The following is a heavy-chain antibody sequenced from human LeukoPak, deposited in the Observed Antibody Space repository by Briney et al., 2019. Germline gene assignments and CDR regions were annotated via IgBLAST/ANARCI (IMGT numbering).Heavy chain of an antibody. CDR2: ISDGSST. Sequence: GGSLRLSCAASGFTFDDYAMHWVRQAPGKGLVWVSRISDGSSTNYADSVKGRFTISRDNAKNTLYLQMNSLRAEDTAVYYCVRMWYYDSGGYLSDYWGQGTLVTVSS. J-gene: IGHJ4*02. CDR1: GFTFDDYA. V-gene: IGHV3-74*01. CDR3: VRMWYYDSGGYLSDY. D-gene: IGHD3-22*01.